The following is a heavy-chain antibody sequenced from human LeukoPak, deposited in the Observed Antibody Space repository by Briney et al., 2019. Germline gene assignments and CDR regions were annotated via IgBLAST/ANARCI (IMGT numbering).Heavy chain of an antibody. CDR3: AKNHYDYVWGSYRV. CDR1: GYTFTGHY. Sequence: ASVKVSCKASGYTFTGHYMHWVRQAPGQGLEWMGWINPKNAGTNFAQRFQGRVTMTRDTSISTVYMELSRLRSEDTAVYYCAKNHYDYVWGSYRVWGQGTLVTVSS. V-gene: IGHV1-2*02. D-gene: IGHD3-16*02. J-gene: IGHJ4*02. CDR2: INPKNAGT.